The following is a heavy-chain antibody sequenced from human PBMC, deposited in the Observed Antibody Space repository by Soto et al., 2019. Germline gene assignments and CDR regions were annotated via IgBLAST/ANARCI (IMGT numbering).Heavy chain of an antibody. J-gene: IGHJ4*02. V-gene: IGHV3-13*04. Sequence: EVQLVESGGGLVQPGGSLRLSCAASGFTFSSYDMHWVRQTTGKSLEWVSAIGTPGDTYYTGSVKGRFTISRENAKNSLYLQMYSLINGDTDVYYCVRAWGAQWFGAQLCWGQGILVTVSS. CDR1: GFTFSSYD. CDR3: VRAWGAQWFGAQLC. D-gene: IGHD3-10*01. CDR2: IGTPGDT.